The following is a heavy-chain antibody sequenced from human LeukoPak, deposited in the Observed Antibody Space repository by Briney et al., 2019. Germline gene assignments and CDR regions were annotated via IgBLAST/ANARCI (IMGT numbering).Heavy chain of an antibody. J-gene: IGHJ1*01. D-gene: IGHD3-10*01. V-gene: IGHV3-21*01. CDR3: ARDFFPFGELSASSFQH. Sequence: GGSLRLSCAASGFTFSSYSMNWVRQAPGKGLEWVSSISSSSSYIYYADSVKGRFTISRDNAKNSLYLQMNSLRAEDTAVYYCARDFFPFGELSASSFQHWGQGTLVTVSS. CDR2: ISSSSSYI. CDR1: GFTFSSYS.